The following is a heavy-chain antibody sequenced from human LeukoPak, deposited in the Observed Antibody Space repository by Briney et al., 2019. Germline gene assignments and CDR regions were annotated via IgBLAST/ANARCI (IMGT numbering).Heavy chain of an antibody. CDR1: GYTFTGYY. V-gene: IGHV1-2*02. Sequence: ASVKVSCKASGYTFTGYYMHWVRQAPGQGLEWMGWINPNSGGTNYAQKFQGRVTMTRDTSISTAYMELSRLRSDDTAVYYCAREDILYYYDSSGYDYWGQGTLVTVSS. CDR3: AREDILYYYDSSGYDY. J-gene: IGHJ4*02. D-gene: IGHD3-22*01. CDR2: INPNSGGT.